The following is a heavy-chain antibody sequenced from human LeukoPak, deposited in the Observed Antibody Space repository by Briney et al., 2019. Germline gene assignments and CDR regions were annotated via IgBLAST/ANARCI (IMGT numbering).Heavy chain of an antibody. CDR3: ARGFGSGWYAY. CDR2: IYYSGST. CDR1: GGSISSYY. D-gene: IGHD6-19*01. Sequence: SETLSLTCTVSGGSISSYYWSGIRQPPGKGLEWIGYIYYSGSTNYNPSLKSRVTISVDTSKNQFSLKLSSVTAADTAVYYCARGFGSGWYAYWGQGTLVTVSS. V-gene: IGHV4-59*01. J-gene: IGHJ4*02.